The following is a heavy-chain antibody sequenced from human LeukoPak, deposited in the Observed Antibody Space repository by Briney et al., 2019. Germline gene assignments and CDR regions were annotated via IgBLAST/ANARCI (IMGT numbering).Heavy chain of an antibody. CDR3: ARDSVRGCSSTSCSPSDH. CDR2: IIPIFGTA. J-gene: IGHJ4*02. CDR1: GGTFSSYA. Sequence: GASVKVSCKASGGTFSSYAISWVRQAPGQGLEWMGGIIPIFGTANYAQKFQGRVTITADESTSTAYMELSSLRSEDTAVYYCARDSVRGCSSTSCSPSDHWGQGTLVTVSS. V-gene: IGHV1-69*13. D-gene: IGHD2-2*01.